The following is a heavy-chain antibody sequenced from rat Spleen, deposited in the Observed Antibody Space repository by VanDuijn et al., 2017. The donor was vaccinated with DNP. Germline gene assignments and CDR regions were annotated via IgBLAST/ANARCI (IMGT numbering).Heavy chain of an antibody. J-gene: IGHJ4*01. CDR3: AKDRDGGFAMDA. CDR1: GFTFSDYA. D-gene: IGHD1-11*01. Sequence: EVQLVESGGGLVQPGRSLKLSCAASGFTFSDYAMAWVRQAPKKGLEWVATISYDGSRTYYRDSVKGRFTISRDNAKNTVYLQMNSLRSEDTATYYCAKDRDGGFAMDAWGHGTSVIVSS. V-gene: IGHV5-17*01. CDR2: ISYDGSRT.